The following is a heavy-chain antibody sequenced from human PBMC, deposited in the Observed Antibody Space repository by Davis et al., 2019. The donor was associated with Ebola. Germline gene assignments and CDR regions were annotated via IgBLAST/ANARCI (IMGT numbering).Heavy chain of an antibody. CDR3: ARDNLYTTPSTGIGCAFDM. CDR2: IIPMFGTA. CDR1: GGTFSSYG. V-gene: IGHV1-69*13. Sequence: SVKVSCKASGGTFSSYGISWVRQAPGQGLEWMGTIIPMFGTANCPQTLQGKVTISADESTSTVYLELSSLRSDDTAVYYCARDNLYTTPSTGIGCAFDMWGQGTMVTVSS. D-gene: IGHD3-16*01. J-gene: IGHJ3*02.